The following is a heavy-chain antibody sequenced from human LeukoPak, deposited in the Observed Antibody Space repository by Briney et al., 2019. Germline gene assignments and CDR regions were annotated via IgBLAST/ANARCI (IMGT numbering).Heavy chain of an antibody. CDR1: GGSISSSSYY. D-gene: IGHD5-24*01. J-gene: IGHJ4*02. CDR3: ARNRDGYNSFDY. CDR2: IYYSGSA. V-gene: IGHV4-39*06. Sequence: SETLSLTCTVSGGSISSSSYYWGWIRQPPGKGLEWIGSIYYSGSAYYNPSLKSRVTISVDTSKNQFALKLSSVTAADTAVYYCARNRDGYNSFDYWGQGTLVTVSS.